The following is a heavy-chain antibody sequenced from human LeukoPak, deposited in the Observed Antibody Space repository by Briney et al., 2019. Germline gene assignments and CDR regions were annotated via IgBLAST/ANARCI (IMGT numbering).Heavy chain of an antibody. CDR1: GYTFTSCD. V-gene: IGHV1-8*01. D-gene: IGHD3-10*01. Sequence: ASVKVSCKASGYTFTSCDINWVRQATGQGLEWMGWMNPNSGNTGYAQKFQGRVTMTRNTSISTAYMELSSLRSEDTAVYYCAREGPTLWFGDAGAEVSNNWFDPWGQGTLVTVSS. J-gene: IGHJ5*02. CDR3: AREGPTLWFGDAGAEVSNNWFDP. CDR2: MNPNSGNT.